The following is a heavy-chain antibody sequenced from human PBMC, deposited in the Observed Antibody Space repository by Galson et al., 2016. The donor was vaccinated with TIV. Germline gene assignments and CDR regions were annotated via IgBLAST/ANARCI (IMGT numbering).Heavy chain of an antibody. V-gene: IGHV4-59*08. CDR3: ARQNSFSGGGPHFDS. D-gene: IGHD3-16*01. CDR2: IHYTGNT. CDR1: GGSISGYF. Sequence: LSLTCTVSGGSISGYFWSWIRQPPGKGLEWIGYIHYTGNTNHNPSLQTPVTISVDTSKNQFSLKLTSVTASDTAVYCCARQNSFSGGGPHFDSWGPGTLVTVSS. J-gene: IGHJ4*02.